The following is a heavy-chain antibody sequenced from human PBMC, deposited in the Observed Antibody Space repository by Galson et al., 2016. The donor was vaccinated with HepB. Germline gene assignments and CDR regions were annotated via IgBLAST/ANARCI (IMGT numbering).Heavy chain of an antibody. V-gene: IGHV4-38-2*02. CDR3: ARNRYDDSGYYLLYYFDY. Sequence: ETLSLTCTVSDYPISSGYYWGWIRQSPGKGLDWIGSMSHSGSTDYNPSLKSRATISIDTSKNQSSLKLSSVTAADTAMYYCARNRYDDSGYYLLYYFDYWGQGTLVTVSS. J-gene: IGHJ4*02. CDR1: DYPISSGYY. CDR2: MSHSGST. D-gene: IGHD3-22*01.